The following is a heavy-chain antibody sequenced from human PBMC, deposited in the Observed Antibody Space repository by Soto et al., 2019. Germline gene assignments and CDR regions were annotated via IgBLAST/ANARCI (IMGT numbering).Heavy chain of an antibody. Sequence: LSLTCTVSGGSISSSGYYWGWIRQPPGKGLEWIGSIYYSGSTYYNPSLKSRVTISVDTSKNQFSLKLSSVTAADTAVYYCASDYSSSWNTGDGNWFDPWGQGTLVTVSS. D-gene: IGHD6-13*01. CDR2: IYYSGST. CDR3: ASDYSSSWNTGDGNWFDP. V-gene: IGHV4-39*01. CDR1: GGSISSSGYY. J-gene: IGHJ5*02.